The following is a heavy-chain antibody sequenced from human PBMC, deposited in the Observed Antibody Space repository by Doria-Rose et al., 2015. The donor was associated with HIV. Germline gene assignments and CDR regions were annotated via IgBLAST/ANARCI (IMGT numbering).Heavy chain of an antibody. CDR1: GYTFTGYY. D-gene: IGHD6-19*01. CDR3: ARIRAGLYYFDY. V-gene: IGHV1-2*04. J-gene: IGHJ4*02. CDR2: SNPNSGGT. Sequence: VQLAQSGAEVKKTGASVKVSCKASGYTFTGYYMHWGRQAPGQGLGWGGWSNPNSGGTNYAQKFQGWVTMTRDTSISTACMELSRLRSDDTAVYYCARIRAGLYYFDYWGQGTLVTVSS.